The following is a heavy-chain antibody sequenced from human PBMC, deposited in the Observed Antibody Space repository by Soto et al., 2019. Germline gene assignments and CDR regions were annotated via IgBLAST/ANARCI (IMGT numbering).Heavy chain of an antibody. J-gene: IGHJ3*02. D-gene: IGHD3-22*01. CDR3: GRESSITMIVVVPDAFDI. CDR2: ISSSSSYI. CDR1: GFPFSSYS. Sequence: PGGSLRLSCAASGFPFSSYSMNWVRQAPGKGLEWVSSISSSSSYIYYADSVKGRFTISRDNAKNSLYLQMNSLRAEDTAVYYYGRESSITMIVVVPDAFDIRGQGTMVTVSS. V-gene: IGHV3-21*01.